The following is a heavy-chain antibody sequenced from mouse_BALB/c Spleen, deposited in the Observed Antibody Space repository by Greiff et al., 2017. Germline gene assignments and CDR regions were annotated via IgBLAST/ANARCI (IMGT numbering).Heavy chain of an antibody. Sequence: VQLQQSGPELVKPGASVKMSCKASGYTFTSYYIHWVKQRPGQGLEWIGWIYPGDGSTKYNEKFKGKTTLTANKSSSTAYMLLSSLTSEDSAIYVCARTAYEYDGAWFAYWGQGTLVTVAA. CDR2: IYPGDGST. CDR3: ARTAYEYDGAWFAY. CDR1: GYTFTSYY. J-gene: IGHJ3*01. D-gene: IGHD2-4*01. V-gene: IGHV1S56*01.